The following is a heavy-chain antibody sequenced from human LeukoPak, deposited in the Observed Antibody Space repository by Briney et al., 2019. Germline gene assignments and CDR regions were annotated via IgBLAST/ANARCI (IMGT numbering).Heavy chain of an antibody. CDR1: GGSFSPYY. CDR2: INHSRST. J-gene: IGHJ4*02. Sequence: SETLSLTCAVYGGSFSPYYWSWIRQSPDKGLEWIGEINHSRSTNYNPSLKSRVTISVDTAKNQFSLKVTSVTAADTALYYCARVFEDGFNSFDYWGQGTQVTVSS. CDR3: ARVFEDGFNSFDY. V-gene: IGHV4-34*01. D-gene: IGHD5-24*01.